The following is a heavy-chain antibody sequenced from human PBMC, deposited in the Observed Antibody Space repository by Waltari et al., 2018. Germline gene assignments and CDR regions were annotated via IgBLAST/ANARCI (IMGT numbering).Heavy chain of an antibody. D-gene: IGHD4-17*01. CDR2: VNSDGRVT. Sequence: EEQLVESGGGLVQPGGSLRLSCAASGFILSSYWMEWVRQAPGKGPVWVSRVNSDGRVTSYADSVKGRFTISRDNAKNMLYLQMNSLRPEDTALYYCARHGGDYAPYFYYGMDVWGQGTTVTVSS. CDR1: GFILSSYW. J-gene: IGHJ6*02. CDR3: ARHGGDYAPYFYYGMDV. V-gene: IGHV3-74*01.